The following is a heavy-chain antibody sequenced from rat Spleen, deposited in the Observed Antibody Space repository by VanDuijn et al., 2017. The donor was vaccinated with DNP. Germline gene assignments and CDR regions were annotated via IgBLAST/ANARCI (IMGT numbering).Heavy chain of an antibody. D-gene: IGHD4-3*01. CDR1: GFTFSAYY. CDR3: VRWNSGHFDY. Sequence: EVQLVESGGGLVQPGRSLKLSCTDSGFTFSAYYMAWVRQAPAKGLEWVAYIGSPAYAPYYTDSVKGRFAISRDNAKSTLYLQMNSLRSEDMATYYCVRWNSGHFDYWGQGVMVTVSS. V-gene: IGHV5-27*01. J-gene: IGHJ2*01. CDR2: IGSPAYAP.